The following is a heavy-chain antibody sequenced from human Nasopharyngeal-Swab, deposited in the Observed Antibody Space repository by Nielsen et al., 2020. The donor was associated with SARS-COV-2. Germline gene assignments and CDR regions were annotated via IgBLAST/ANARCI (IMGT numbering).Heavy chain of an antibody. Sequence: SETLSLTCAVYGASFSGYYWSWIRQPPGKGLEWIGEINHSGSTNYNPSLKSRVTISVDTSKNQFSLKLSSVTAADTAVYYCARGEDSSSSTHSIRYYYYGMDVWGQGTTVTVSS. CDR2: INHSGST. CDR3: ARGEDSSSSTHSIRYYYYGMDV. V-gene: IGHV4-34*01. D-gene: IGHD6-6*01. J-gene: IGHJ6*02. CDR1: GASFSGYY.